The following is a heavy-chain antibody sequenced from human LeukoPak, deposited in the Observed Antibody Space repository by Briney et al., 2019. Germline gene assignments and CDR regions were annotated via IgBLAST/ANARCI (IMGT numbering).Heavy chain of an antibody. Sequence: GASVKVSCKTSGSTSINYYVYWVRQAPGQGLEWMGIINSSDDLTTYAQKFQGRVTMTRDTSTSTVYVELSNLRSDDTAVYYCARGLRGVPAALDYWGQGTLVTVSS. CDR2: INSSDDLT. CDR1: GSTSINYY. D-gene: IGHD2-2*01. CDR3: ARGLRGVPAALDY. V-gene: IGHV1-46*01. J-gene: IGHJ4*02.